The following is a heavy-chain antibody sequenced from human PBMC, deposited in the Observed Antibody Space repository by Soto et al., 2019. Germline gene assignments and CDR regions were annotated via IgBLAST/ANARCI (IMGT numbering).Heavy chain of an antibody. CDR3: ERGSGSPGEY. Sequence: GGSLRLSCAASGFTFSSCAMNWVRQAPGKGLEWVSSISSSSSYIYYADSVKGRFTISRDNAKNSLYLQMNSLRAEDTAVYYCERGSGSPGEYWGQGTLVNVSS. D-gene: IGHD3-10*01. CDR1: GFTFSSCA. V-gene: IGHV3-21*01. J-gene: IGHJ4*02. CDR2: ISSSSSYI.